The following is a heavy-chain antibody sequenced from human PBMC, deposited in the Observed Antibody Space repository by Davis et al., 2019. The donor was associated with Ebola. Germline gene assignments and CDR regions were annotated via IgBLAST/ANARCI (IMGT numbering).Heavy chain of an antibody. J-gene: IGHJ5*02. Sequence: ESLKISCAASGFTFSSYWMSWVRQAPGKGLEWVANIKQDGSEKYYVDSVKGRFTISRDNAKNSLYLQMNSLRAEDTAVYYCARDEPYYDFWSGYWWSWGQGTLVTVSS. V-gene: IGHV3-7*01. CDR3: ARDEPYYDFWSGYWWS. D-gene: IGHD3-3*01. CDR1: GFTFSSYW. CDR2: IKQDGSEK.